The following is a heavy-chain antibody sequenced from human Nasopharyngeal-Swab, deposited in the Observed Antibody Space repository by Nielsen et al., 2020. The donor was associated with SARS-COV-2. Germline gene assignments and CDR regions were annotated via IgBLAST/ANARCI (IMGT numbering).Heavy chain of an antibody. V-gene: IGHV5-51*01. CDR3: ARRVGYCSGGSCYFDY. D-gene: IGHD2-15*01. Sequence: GKSLKISCKGSGYSFTSYWIGWVRQMPGKGLEWMGIIYPGDSDTRYSPSFQGQVTISADKSISTAYLQWSSLKASDTAMYYCARRVGYCSGGSCYFDYWGQGTLVTVSS. J-gene: IGHJ4*02. CDR1: GYSFTSYW. CDR2: IYPGDSDT.